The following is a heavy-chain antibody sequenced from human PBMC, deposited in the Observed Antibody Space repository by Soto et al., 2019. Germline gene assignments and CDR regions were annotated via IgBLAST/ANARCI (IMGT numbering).Heavy chain of an antibody. CDR2: MNPNSGNT. J-gene: IGHJ6*03. D-gene: IGHD3-3*01. CDR3: ARGDVLRFLHYYYMDV. V-gene: IGHV1-8*01. Sequence: SVKVSCKASGYTFTSYDINWVRQATGQGLEWMGWMNPNSGNTGYAQKFQGRVTMTRNTSISTAYMELSSLRSEDTAVYYCARGDVLRFLHYYYMDVWGKGTTVTVSS. CDR1: GYTFTSYD.